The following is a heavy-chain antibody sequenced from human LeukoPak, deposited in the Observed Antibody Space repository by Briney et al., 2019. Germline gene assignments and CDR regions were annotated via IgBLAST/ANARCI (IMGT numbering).Heavy chain of an antibody. J-gene: IGHJ4*02. CDR2: INHSGST. Sequence: SETLSLTCAVYGGSFSGYYWSWIRQPPGKGLEWIGEINHSGSTNYNPSLKSRVAISVDTSKNQFSLKLSSVTAADTAVYYCARGKRGYSSSWYDYWGQGTLVTVSS. D-gene: IGHD6-13*01. CDR3: ARGKRGYSSSWYDY. CDR1: GGSFSGYY. V-gene: IGHV4-34*01.